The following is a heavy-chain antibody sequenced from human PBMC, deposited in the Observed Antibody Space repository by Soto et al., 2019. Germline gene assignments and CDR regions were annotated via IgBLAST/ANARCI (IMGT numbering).Heavy chain of an antibody. V-gene: IGHV3-30*18. CDR1: GFYFSDYA. Sequence: QVQLVESGGGVVQPGRALRLSCAASGFYFSDYAMQLVRQAPGKGLEWAAVISHDVNSKYSADSVKGRITVSRDNSRNTVILQMDSLISEDTGVNYCAKDRHVSGTRSDMDVWGQWTTVTVSS. CDR3: AKDRHVSGTRSDMDV. CDR2: ISHDVNSK. D-gene: IGHD3-10*01. J-gene: IGHJ6*02.